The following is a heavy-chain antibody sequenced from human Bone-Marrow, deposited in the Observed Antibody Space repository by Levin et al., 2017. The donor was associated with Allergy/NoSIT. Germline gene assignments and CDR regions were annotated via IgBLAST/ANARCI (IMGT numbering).Heavy chain of an antibody. CDR3: ARRGNCISTSCYRLYDAFDI. CDR1: GFTFSSYA. D-gene: IGHD2-2*02. CDR2: ISYDGSNK. Sequence: GESLKISCAASGFTFSSYAMHWVRQAPGKGLEWVAVISYDGSNKYYADSVKGRFTISRDNSKNTLYLQMNSLRAEDTAVYYCARRGNCISTSCYRLYDAFDIWGQGTMVTVSS. V-gene: IGHV3-30-3*01. J-gene: IGHJ3*02.